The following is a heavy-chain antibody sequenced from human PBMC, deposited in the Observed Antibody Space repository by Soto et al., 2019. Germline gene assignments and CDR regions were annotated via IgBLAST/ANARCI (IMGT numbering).Heavy chain of an antibody. CDR2: IIPILGIA. J-gene: IGHJ6*03. V-gene: IGHV1-69*02. CDR1: GGTFSSYT. D-gene: IGHD3-22*01. CDR3: ARVVTDYYYYMDV. Sequence: QVQLVQSGAEVKKPGSSVKVSCKASGGTFSSYTISWVRQAPGQGLEWMGRIIPILGIANYAQKFQGRVTITADKSTSTDYMELSSLRSEDTAVYYCARVVTDYYYYMDVWGKGTTVTVSS.